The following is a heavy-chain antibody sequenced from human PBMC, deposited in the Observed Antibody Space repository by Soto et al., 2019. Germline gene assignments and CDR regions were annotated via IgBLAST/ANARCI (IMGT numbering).Heavy chain of an antibody. Sequence: PGGSLRLSCAASGFTFSDYYMSWIRQAPGKGLEWVSYISSSSSYTNYADSVKGRFTISRDNAKNSLYLQMNSLRAEDTAVYYCASMTTQALSPDYWGQGTLVTVSS. V-gene: IGHV3-11*06. J-gene: IGHJ4*02. D-gene: IGHD3-16*01. CDR3: ASMTTQALSPDY. CDR2: ISSSSSYT. CDR1: GFTFSDYY.